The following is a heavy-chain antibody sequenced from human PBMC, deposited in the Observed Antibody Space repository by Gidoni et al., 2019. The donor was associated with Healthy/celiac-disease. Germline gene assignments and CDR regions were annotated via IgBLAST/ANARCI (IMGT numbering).Heavy chain of an antibody. CDR1: GFSLSNARMG. J-gene: IGHJ4*02. CDR3: ARICGGRSYYDFWSGYPSHRSFDY. V-gene: IGHV2-26*01. Sequence: QVTLKESGPVLVKPTETLTLTCTVAGFSLSNARMGVSWIRQPPGKALEWLAHIFSNDEKSYSTSLKSRLTISKDTSKSQVVLTMTNMDPVDTATYYCARICGGRSYYDFWSGYPSHRSFDYWGQGTLVTVSS. CDR2: IFSNDEK. D-gene: IGHD3-3*01.